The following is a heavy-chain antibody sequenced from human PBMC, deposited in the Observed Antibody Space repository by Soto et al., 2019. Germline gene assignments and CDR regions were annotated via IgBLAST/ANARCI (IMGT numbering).Heavy chain of an antibody. D-gene: IGHD4-17*01. J-gene: IGHJ6*03. Sequence: SETLSLTCTVSGGSISSSSYYWGWIRQPPGKGLEWIGYIYYSGSTNYNPSLKSRVTISVDTSKNQFSLKLSSVTAADTAVYYCARGPTVTINYYYYYMDVWGKGTTVTVSS. V-gene: IGHV4-61*05. CDR1: GGSISSSSYY. CDR2: IYYSGST. CDR3: ARGPTVTINYYYYYMDV.